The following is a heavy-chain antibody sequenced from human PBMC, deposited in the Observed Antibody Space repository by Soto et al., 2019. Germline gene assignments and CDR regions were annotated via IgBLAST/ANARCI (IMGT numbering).Heavy chain of an antibody. CDR2: ISGTGATT. CDR1: GFTFSSYA. CDR3: ARWSYLDY. J-gene: IGHJ4*02. D-gene: IGHD3-3*01. V-gene: IGHV3-23*01. Sequence: PGGSLRLSCAAFGFTFSSYAMSWVRQAPGKGLEWVSVISGTGATTYYADSAKGRFSISRDTSQSTLYLQMNSLRADDTAMYYCARWSYLDYWGQGTRVTVSS.